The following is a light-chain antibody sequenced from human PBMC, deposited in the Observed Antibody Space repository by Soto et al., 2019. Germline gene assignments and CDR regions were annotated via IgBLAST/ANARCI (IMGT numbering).Light chain of an antibody. CDR3: SSYTSSSTYVV. CDR2: DVS. J-gene: IGLJ2*01. CDR1: SSDVGGYNY. V-gene: IGLV2-14*01. Sequence: QSALTQPASVSGSPGQSITISCTGTSSDVGGYNYVSWYQQHPGKAPKLMIYDVSNRPSGVSNRFSGSKSGNTASLTISGLQSEYEADYYCSSYTSSSTYVVFGVGTQLTVL.